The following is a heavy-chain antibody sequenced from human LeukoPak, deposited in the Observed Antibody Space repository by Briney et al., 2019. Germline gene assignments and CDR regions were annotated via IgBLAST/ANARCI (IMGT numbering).Heavy chain of an antibody. J-gene: IGHJ4*02. CDR2: IYYSGGT. D-gene: IGHD6-6*01. Sequence: PSGTLSLTCAVSGGSISSTNWWTWMRQPPGKGLGLGWIGYIYYSGGTNYNPSLKSRVTISIDTSKNQVSLKLSSVTAADTAVYYCARLWDSSSSLDYWGQGTLVTVSS. V-gene: IGHV4-4*02. CDR3: ARLWDSSSSLDY. CDR1: GGSISSTNW.